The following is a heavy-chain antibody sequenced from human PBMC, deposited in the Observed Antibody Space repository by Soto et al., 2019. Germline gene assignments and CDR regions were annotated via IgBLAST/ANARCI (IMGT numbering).Heavy chain of an antibody. CDR3: ARGYSGSYYLFLGFDY. J-gene: IGHJ4*02. CDR2: IYYSGST. V-gene: IGHV4-31*03. Sequence: PSETLSLTCTVSGGSISSGGYYWSWIRQHPGKGLEWIGYIYYSGSTYYNPSLKSRVTISVDTSKNQFSLKLSSVTAADTAVYYCARGYSGSYYLFLGFDYWGQGTLVTV. CDR1: GGSISSGGYY. D-gene: IGHD1-26*01.